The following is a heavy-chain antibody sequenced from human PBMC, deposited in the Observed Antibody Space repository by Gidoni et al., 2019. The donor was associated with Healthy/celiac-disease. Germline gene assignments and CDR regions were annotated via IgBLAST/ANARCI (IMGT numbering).Heavy chain of an antibody. CDR3: ARDGSGSYHHNWFDP. CDR2: IYYSGST. Sequence: QVQLQESGPGLVKPSETLSLPCTVSGGSISSYYWSWIRQPPGKGLEWIGYIYYSGSTNYNPSLKSRITISVDTSKNQFSLKLSSVTAADTAVYYCARDGSGSYHHNWFDPWGQGTLVTVSS. V-gene: IGHV4-59*01. CDR1: GGSISSYY. J-gene: IGHJ5*02. D-gene: IGHD3-10*01.